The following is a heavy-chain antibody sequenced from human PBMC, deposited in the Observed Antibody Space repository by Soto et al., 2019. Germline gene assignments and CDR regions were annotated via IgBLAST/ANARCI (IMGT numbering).Heavy chain of an antibody. D-gene: IGHD2-8*01. CDR3: ARLEWGYYYYGMDV. J-gene: IGHJ6*02. Sequence: QLQLQESGPGLVKPSETLSLTCTVSGGSISSSSYYWGWIRQPPGKGLEWIGSIYYSGSTYYNPSLKSRVTISVDTSKNQFSLKLSSVTAADTAVYYCARLEWGYYYYGMDVWGQGTTVTVSS. V-gene: IGHV4-39*01. CDR2: IYYSGST. CDR1: GGSISSSSYY.